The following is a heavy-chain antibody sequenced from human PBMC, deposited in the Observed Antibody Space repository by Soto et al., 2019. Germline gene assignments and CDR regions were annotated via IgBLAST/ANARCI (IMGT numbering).Heavy chain of an antibody. J-gene: IGHJ6*02. V-gene: IGHV1-18*04. CDR2: ISAYNGYT. CDR3: ARDLEIAAAGYYYYYGMDV. CDR1: GYTFTSYG. D-gene: IGHD6-13*01. Sequence: ASVKVSCKASGYTFTSYGISWVRQAPGQGLEGMGWISAYNGYTNYAQKLQGRVTMTTDTSTSTDYMELRSLRSDDTAVYYCARDLEIAAAGYYYYYGMDVWGQGTTVTVSS.